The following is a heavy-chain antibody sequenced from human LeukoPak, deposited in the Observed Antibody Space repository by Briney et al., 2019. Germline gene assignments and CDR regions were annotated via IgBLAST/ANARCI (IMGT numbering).Heavy chain of an antibody. J-gene: IGHJ4*02. CDR2: ISGSGGST. CDR1: GFTFSSYA. Sequence: GGSLRLSCAASGFTFSSYAMSWVRQAPGKGLEWVSAISGSGGSTYYADSVKGRFTISRDNSKNTLYLQMNSLRAEDTAVYYCAKDLDPLRYFDWLLVSFDYWGQGTLVTVSS. D-gene: IGHD3-9*01. V-gene: IGHV3-23*01. CDR3: AKDLDPLRYFDWLLVSFDY.